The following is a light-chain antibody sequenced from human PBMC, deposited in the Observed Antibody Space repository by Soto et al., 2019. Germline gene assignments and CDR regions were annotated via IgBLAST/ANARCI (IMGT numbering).Light chain of an antibody. CDR3: QQYNNWPTGT. V-gene: IGKV3-15*01. J-gene: IGKJ1*01. CDR1: QSVSSN. CDR2: GAS. Sequence: EIVMTQSPATLSVSPGERATLSCRASQSVSSNLAWYQQKPGQAPRLLIYGASTRATGIPARFSGIGSGTEFTLTISSLQSEDFAVYYCQQYNNWPTGTFGQGTKVEIK.